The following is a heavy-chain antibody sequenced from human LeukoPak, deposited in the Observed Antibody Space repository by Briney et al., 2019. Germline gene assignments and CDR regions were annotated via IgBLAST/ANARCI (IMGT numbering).Heavy chain of an antibody. D-gene: IGHD2-2*01. CDR1: GFTFSSYS. CDR3: AKVLTGYCGSTSCPFDS. J-gene: IGHJ4*02. V-gene: IGHV3-48*01. CDR2: ISSSGSTK. Sequence: GGSLRLSCAVSGFTFSSYSMNWVRQAPGKGLEWVSYISSSGSTKYYADSVKGRFTISRDNAKNSLYLQMNSLRGEDTAVYYCAKVLTGYCGSTSCPFDSWGQGTLVTVSS.